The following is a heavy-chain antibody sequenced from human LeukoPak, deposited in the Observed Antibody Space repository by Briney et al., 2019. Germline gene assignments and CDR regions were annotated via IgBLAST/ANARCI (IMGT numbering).Heavy chain of an antibody. CDR3: ARRRVVVASTDGASGAFDI. CDR1: GGSISSYY. V-gene: IGHV4-59*06. CDR2: IYYSGST. D-gene: IGHD2-15*01. J-gene: IGHJ3*02. Sequence: SETLSLTCTVSGGSISSYYWSWIRQHPGKGLEWIGYIYYSGSTYYNPSLRSRVTISVDTSKNQFSLKLSSVTAADTAVYFCARRRVVVASTDGASGAFDIWGQGTMVTVSS.